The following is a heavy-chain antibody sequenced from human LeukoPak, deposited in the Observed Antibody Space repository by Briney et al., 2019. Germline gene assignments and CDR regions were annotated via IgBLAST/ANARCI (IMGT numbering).Heavy chain of an antibody. D-gene: IGHD3-22*01. V-gene: IGHV1-2*02. CDR2: INPNSGAT. Sequence: ASVKVSCKASGYSFSGHYIHWVRQAPGQGLEWMGWINPNSGATNYAQKFQGTVTMTRDTSTNTAYMQLSRLRSDDTAVYYCARDHNYFDTTAYYGMDCWGQEALVTVSS. CDR1: GYSFSGHY. J-gene: IGHJ4*02. CDR3: ARDHNYFDTTAYYGMDC.